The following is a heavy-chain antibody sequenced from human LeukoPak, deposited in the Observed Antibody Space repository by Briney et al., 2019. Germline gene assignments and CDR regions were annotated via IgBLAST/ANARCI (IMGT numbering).Heavy chain of an antibody. D-gene: IGHD5-12*01. CDR3: ARDVPATAEWLRPAEKTKDDAFDI. J-gene: IGHJ3*02. V-gene: IGHV3-7*01. CDR2: IKQDGSEK. CDR1: GFTLTSYG. Sequence: PGGSLRLSCAASGFTLTSYGMHWVRQAPGKGLEWVANIKQDGSEKYYVDSVKGRFTISRDNAKNSLYLQMNSLRAEDTAVYYCARDVPATAEWLRPAEKTKDDAFDIWGQGTMVTVSS.